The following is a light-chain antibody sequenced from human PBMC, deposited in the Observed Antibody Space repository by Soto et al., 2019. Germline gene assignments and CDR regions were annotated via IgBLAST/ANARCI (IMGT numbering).Light chain of an antibody. V-gene: IGLV2-14*01. J-gene: IGLJ1*01. CDR2: EVT. CDR3: SSYTSSSTRV. Sequence: QSVLTQLASVSGSPGQSITMSCTGTSSDVGGYNSVSWYQQHPGKAPKLVIYEVTNRPSGISNRFSGSKSGNTASLTISGLQAEDEADYYCSSYTSSSTRVFGTGAKVTVL. CDR1: SSDVGGYNS.